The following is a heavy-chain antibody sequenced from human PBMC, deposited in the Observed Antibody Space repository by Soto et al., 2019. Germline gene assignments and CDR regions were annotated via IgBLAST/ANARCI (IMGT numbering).Heavy chain of an antibody. CDR3: ARGSGIVALPGELEDVNYDY. V-gene: IGHV4-34*01. Sequence: QVKLQQRGEGLVKPSETLSLSCAVYGQSFSGHSWAWIRQPPGKGLEWIGEINESGSTYYNPSLKSRVTISTVTSKNQFSLKLSSVSAADTAAYFCARGSGIVALPGELEDVNYDYWGQGTLVNVSS. CDR1: GQSFSGHS. D-gene: IGHD1-1*01. J-gene: IGHJ4*02. CDR2: INESGST.